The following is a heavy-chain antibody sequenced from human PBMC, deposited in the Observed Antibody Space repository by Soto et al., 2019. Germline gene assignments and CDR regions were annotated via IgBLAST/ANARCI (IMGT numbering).Heavy chain of an antibody. Sequence: SETLSLTCTVSCGSVSSGSYYWSWIRQPPGKGLEWIGYIYYTGSTTYNPSLKSRVTISVDTSKNQFSLKLSSVTAADTAMYYCARDSVVVPRVLYYWGQGTRVTVSS. J-gene: IGHJ4*02. CDR3: ARDSVVVPRVLYY. CDR1: CGSVSSGSYY. V-gene: IGHV4-61*01. D-gene: IGHD2-2*01. CDR2: IYYTGST.